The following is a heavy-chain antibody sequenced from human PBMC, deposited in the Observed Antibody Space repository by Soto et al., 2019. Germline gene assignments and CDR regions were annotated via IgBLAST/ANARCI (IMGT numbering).Heavy chain of an antibody. J-gene: IGHJ6*02. Sequence: QLQLQESGSGLVKPSQTLSHTCAVSGGSISSGGYTWTWIRQPPGQGLEWIGYTYHSGSPYYNPSLKSRVTISVDRSKNQFSLKLSSVTAADTAVYYCARAHYGDYGYGMDVWGQGTTVTVSS. CDR3: ARAHYGDYGYGMDV. V-gene: IGHV4-30-2*01. D-gene: IGHD4-17*01. CDR1: GGSISSGGYT. CDR2: TYHSGSP.